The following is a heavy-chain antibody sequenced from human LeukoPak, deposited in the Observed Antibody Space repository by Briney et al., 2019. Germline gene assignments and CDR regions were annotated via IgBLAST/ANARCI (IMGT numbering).Heavy chain of an antibody. CDR1: GFTFSSYW. CDR3: ARASGYGDYVLDAFDI. D-gene: IGHD4-17*01. J-gene: IGHJ3*02. V-gene: IGHV3-7*01. CDR2: IKQDGSEK. Sequence: PGGSLRLSCAASGFTFSSYWMSWVRQAPGKGLEWVANIKQDGSEKYYVDSVKGRFTISRDNAKNSLYLQMNSLRAEDTAVYYCARASGYGDYVLDAFDIWGQGTMVTVSS.